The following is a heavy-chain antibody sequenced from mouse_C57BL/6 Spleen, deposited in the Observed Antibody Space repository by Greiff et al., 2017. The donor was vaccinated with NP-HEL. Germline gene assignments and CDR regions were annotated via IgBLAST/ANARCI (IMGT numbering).Heavy chain of an antibody. J-gene: IGHJ4*01. CDR3: ARGVNWVYYAMDY. Sequence: QVQLKQPGAELVRPESSVKLSCKASGYTFTSYWMHWVKQRPIQGLEWIGNIDPSDSETHYNQKFKDKATLTVDKSSSTAYMQLSSLTSEDSAVYYCARGVNWVYYAMDYWGQGTSVTVSS. D-gene: IGHD4-1*01. V-gene: IGHV1-52*01. CDR1: GYTFTSYW. CDR2: IDPSDSET.